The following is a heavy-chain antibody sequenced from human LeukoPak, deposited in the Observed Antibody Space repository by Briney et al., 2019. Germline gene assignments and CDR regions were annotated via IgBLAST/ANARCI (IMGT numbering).Heavy chain of an antibody. CDR2: IYSSGST. V-gene: IGHV4-59*08. J-gene: IGHJ3*02. D-gene: IGHD3-22*01. CDR1: GASISGYY. CDR3: ARHDSSGYVFDI. Sequence: PSETLSLTCAVSGASISGYYWSWIRQPPGKGLEWLGYIYSSGSTNYNPSLKSRVTLSVDTSETHISLNVSSVTAADTAVYYCARHDSSGYVFDIWGQGTMVTVSS.